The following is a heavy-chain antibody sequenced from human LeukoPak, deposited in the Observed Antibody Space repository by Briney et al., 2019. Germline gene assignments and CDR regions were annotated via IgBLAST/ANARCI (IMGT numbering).Heavy chain of an antibody. D-gene: IGHD3-3*01. CDR1: GGSFSGYY. CDR3: ARDGVVTMELDS. CDR2: IYPSGNT. V-gene: IGHV4-4*07. Sequence: SETLSLTCAVYGGSFSGYYWSWIRQPAGKGLEWIGRIYPSGNTNYNPSLKSRLTISLGTSKNQFSLNLKSVTAADTAMYYCARDGVVTMELDSWGQGTLVTVSS. J-gene: IGHJ4*02.